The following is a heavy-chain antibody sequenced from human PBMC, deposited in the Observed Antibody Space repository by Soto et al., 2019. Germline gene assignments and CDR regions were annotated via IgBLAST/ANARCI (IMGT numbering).Heavy chain of an antibody. CDR2: ISAYNGNT. Sequence: ASVKVSCKASGYTFTSYGISWVRQAPGQGLEWMGWISAYNGNTNYAQKLQGRVTMTTDTSTSTAYMELRSLKTDDTAVYYCSRVPPNNRGAPLDYWGQGTLVTVSS. CDR3: SRVPPNNRGAPLDY. J-gene: IGHJ4*02. V-gene: IGHV1-18*01. D-gene: IGHD3-10*01. CDR1: GYTFTSYG.